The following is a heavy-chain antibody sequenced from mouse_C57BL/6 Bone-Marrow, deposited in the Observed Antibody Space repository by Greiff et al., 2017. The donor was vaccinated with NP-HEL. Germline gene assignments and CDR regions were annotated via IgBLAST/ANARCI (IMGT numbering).Heavy chain of an antibody. CDR1: GYAFSSSW. CDR3: AQGGSYYDYNYYAMDY. J-gene: IGHJ4*01. V-gene: IGHV1-82*01. Sequence: LQESGPELVKPGASVKISCKASGYAFSSSWMNWVKQRPGKGLEWIGRIYPGDGDTNYNGKFKGKATLTADKSSSTAYMQLSSLTSEDSAVYFCAQGGSYYDYNYYAMDYWGQGTSVTVSS. D-gene: IGHD2-4*01. CDR2: IYPGDGDT.